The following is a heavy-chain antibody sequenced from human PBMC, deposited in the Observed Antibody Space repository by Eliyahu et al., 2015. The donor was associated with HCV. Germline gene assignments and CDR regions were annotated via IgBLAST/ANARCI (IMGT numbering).Heavy chain of an antibody. V-gene: IGHV3-7*01. CDR2: IKQDGSEK. D-gene: IGHD1-20*01. Sequence: EVQLVESGGGLVQPGGSLRLSWAASGFXXFXSYWMSWVRQAPGKGLEWVANIKQDGSEKYYVDSVKGRFTISRDNAKNSLYLQMNSLRAEDTAVYYCAREGARSNWIGGYYYMDVWGKGTTVTVSS. CDR3: AREGARSNWIGGYYYMDV. CDR1: GFXXFXSYW. J-gene: IGHJ6*03.